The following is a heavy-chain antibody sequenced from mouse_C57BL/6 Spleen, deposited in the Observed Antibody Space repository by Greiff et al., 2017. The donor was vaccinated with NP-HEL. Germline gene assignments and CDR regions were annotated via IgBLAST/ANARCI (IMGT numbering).Heavy chain of an antibody. V-gene: IGHV1-61*01. D-gene: IGHD2-3*01. J-gene: IGHJ2*01. CDR1: GYTFTSYW. CDR3: ARSGNDGYLYYFDY. Sequence: VQLQQPGAELVRPGSSVKLSCKASGYTFTSYWMDWVKQRPGQGLEWIGNIYPSDSETHYNQKFKDKATLTVDKSSSTAYMQLSSLTSEDSAVYYCARSGNDGYLYYFDYWGQGTTLTVSS. CDR2: IYPSDSET.